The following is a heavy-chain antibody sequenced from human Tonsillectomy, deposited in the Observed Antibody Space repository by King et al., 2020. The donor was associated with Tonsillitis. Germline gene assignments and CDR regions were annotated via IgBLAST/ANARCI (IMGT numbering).Heavy chain of an antibody. CDR1: GFIFSTYG. CDR3: ASGYLPGTDYGAYGFDV. Sequence: QLVQSGGGVVQPGRSLRLSCAASGFIFSTYGMHWVRQSPGKGLEWLAFISSDGSDKYYADSVKGRFTVARDNSKDTLNLQLNSPRPDDTAVYYCASGYLPGTDYGAYGFDVWGRGTPVAVSS. D-gene: IGHD4-17*01. CDR2: ISSDGSDK. V-gene: IGHV3-30*03. J-gene: IGHJ6*02.